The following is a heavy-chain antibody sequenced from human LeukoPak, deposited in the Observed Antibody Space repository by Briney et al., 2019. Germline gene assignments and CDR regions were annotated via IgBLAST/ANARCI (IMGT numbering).Heavy chain of an antibody. CDR2: IRYDGSNK. CDR3: AKSPRYSSIVYYFDY. CDR1: GFTFSSYG. Sequence: PGGPLRLSCAASGFTFSSYGMHWVRQAPGKGLEWVAFIRYDGSNKYYADSVKGRFTISRDNSKNTLYLQMNSLRAEDTAVYYCAKSPRYSSIVYYFDYWGQGTLVTVSS. V-gene: IGHV3-30*02. D-gene: IGHD6-13*01. J-gene: IGHJ4*02.